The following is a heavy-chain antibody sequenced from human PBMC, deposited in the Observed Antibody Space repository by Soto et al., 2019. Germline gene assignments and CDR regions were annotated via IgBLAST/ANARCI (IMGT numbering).Heavy chain of an antibody. D-gene: IGHD1-26*01. Sequence: QVQLVESGGGVVQPGRSLRLSCAASGFTFSSYAMHWVRQAPGKGLEWVAVISYDGSNKYYADSVKGRFTISRDNSKTPLNLKMNSLRAEATAVYYCARSILGVGATTYYYTGMDVWGQGTTFTFSS. CDR1: GFTFSSYA. J-gene: IGHJ6*02. CDR2: ISYDGSNK. CDR3: ARSILGVGATTYYYTGMDV. V-gene: IGHV3-30-3*01.